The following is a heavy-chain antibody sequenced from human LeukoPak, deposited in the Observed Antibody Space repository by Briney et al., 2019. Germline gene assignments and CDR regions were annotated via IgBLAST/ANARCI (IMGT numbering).Heavy chain of an antibody. V-gene: IGHV4-59*01. CDR1: GGSISSYY. Sequence: SETLSLTCTVSGGSISSYYWSWIRQPPGKGLEWIGYIYYSGSTNYNPSLKSRVTISVDTSKNQFSLKLSSVTAADTAVYYCARVGSWIQLGLLFDYWGQGTLVTVSS. J-gene: IGHJ4*02. D-gene: IGHD5-18*01. CDR2: IYYSGST. CDR3: ARVGSWIQLGLLFDY.